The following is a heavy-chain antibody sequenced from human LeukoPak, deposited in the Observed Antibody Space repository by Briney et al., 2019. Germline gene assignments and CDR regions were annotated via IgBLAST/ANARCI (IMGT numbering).Heavy chain of an antibody. CDR3: ARDDEITFGTVN. CDR2: IKEDGSEK. J-gene: IGHJ4*02. CDR1: GFTFSNYW. V-gene: IGHV3-7*01. Sequence: GGSLRLSCAASGFTFSNYWMTWVRPAPGKGLEWVANIKEDGSEKYYVDSVKGRFTISRDNAKKSLYLEMNSLRAEDTAVYYCARDDEITFGTVNWGQGTLVTVSS. D-gene: IGHD3-16*01.